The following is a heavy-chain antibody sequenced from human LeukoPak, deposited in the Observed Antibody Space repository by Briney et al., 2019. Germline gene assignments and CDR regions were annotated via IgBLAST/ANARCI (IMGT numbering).Heavy chain of an antibody. D-gene: IGHD4-23*01. Sequence: PGGSLRLSCAASGFTFSSYSMNWVRQAPGKGLEWVSSISSSSSYIYYADSVKGRFTISRDNAKNSLYLQMDSLRAEDTAVYYCAKDLYYVGYFDYWGQGTLVTVSS. J-gene: IGHJ4*02. CDR2: ISSSSSYI. V-gene: IGHV3-21*01. CDR3: AKDLYYVGYFDY. CDR1: GFTFSSYS.